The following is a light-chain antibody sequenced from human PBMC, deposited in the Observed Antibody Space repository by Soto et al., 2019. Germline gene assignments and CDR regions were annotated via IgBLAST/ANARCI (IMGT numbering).Light chain of an antibody. CDR2: GIS. CDR1: QSVTSNY. V-gene: IGKV3D-20*02. J-gene: IGKJ1*01. Sequence: VVMTQSPATLSVSPGEIATLSCSSSQSVTSNYLAWYQQKPGQAPRLLIYGISTRATGVPDRFSGSGSGTDFTLAISSLEPEDFAVYYCQQRSSWPWTFGQGTKVDI. CDR3: QQRSSWPWT.